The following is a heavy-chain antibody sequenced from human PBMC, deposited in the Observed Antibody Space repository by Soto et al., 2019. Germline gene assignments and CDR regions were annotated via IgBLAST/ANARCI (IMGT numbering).Heavy chain of an antibody. J-gene: IGHJ6*02. CDR3: ARPYDILTGSHYGMDV. Sequence: QVQLVQSGAEVKKPGASVKVSCKASGYTFTSYGISWVRQAPGQGLEWMGWISAYNGNTNYAQKLQGRVTMTTDTSTSTAYMDLRSLRSDDTAVYYCARPYDILTGSHYGMDVWGQGTTVTVSS. CDR1: GYTFTSYG. V-gene: IGHV1-18*01. D-gene: IGHD3-9*01. CDR2: ISAYNGNT.